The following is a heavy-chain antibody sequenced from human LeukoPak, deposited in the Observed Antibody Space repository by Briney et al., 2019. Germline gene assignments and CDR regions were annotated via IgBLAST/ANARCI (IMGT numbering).Heavy chain of an antibody. CDR3: ARRSAGAFDY. V-gene: IGHV3-13*01. Sequence: GGSLRLSCAVSGFTFSAYDMHWVRQGTGKGLEWVSTIDAAGNTYYPGSVKGRFTISRENAKNSLYLQMNNLRAGDTAVYYCARRSAGAFDYWGQGTLVTASS. D-gene: IGHD6-19*01. CDR2: IDAAGNT. CDR1: GFTFSAYD. J-gene: IGHJ4*02.